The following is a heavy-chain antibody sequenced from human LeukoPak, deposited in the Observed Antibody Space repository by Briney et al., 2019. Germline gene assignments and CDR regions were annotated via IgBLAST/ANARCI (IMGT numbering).Heavy chain of an antibody. CDR3: AKGGVLLWFGGNDY. CDR1: GFTFSSYA. J-gene: IGHJ4*02. D-gene: IGHD3-10*01. Sequence: PGGSLRLSCAASGFTFSSYAISWVRRAPGKGLEWVSAISGSGGSTYYADSVKGRFTISRDNSKNTLYLQMNSLRAEDTAVYYCAKGGVLLWFGGNDYWGQGTLVTVSS. V-gene: IGHV3-23*01. CDR2: ISGSGGST.